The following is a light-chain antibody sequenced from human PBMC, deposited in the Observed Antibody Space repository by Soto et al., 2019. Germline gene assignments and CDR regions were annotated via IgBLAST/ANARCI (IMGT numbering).Light chain of an antibody. CDR2: GVS. J-gene: IGLJ2*01. CDR3: SSYTSTNTLV. Sequence: QSALTQPASVSGSPGQSITISCTGTSSDVGDYNYVSWYQQHPGKAPKLIIYGVSNRPSGISNRFSGSKSGNTASLTISGLQAEDEADYYCSSYTSTNTLVFGGGTKLPS. CDR1: SSDVGDYNY. V-gene: IGLV2-14*01.